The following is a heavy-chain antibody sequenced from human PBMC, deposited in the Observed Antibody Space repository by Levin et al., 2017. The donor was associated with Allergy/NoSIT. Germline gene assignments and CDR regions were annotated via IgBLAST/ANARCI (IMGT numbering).Heavy chain of an antibody. D-gene: IGHD3-3*01. CDR1: GFSLSATKMG. J-gene: IGHJ5*02. Sequence: ASGPTLVKPTQTLTLTCTFSGFSLSATKMGVGWFRQSPGKALEWLALIYWDDEKRYSPALNSRLSITKDTSRNQVVLTMTNVDPVDTATYYCARRRWEYVGRSGYPLFDPWGQGTLVTVSS. CDR3: ARRRWEYVGRSGYPLFDP. CDR2: IYWDDEK. V-gene: IGHV2-5*02.